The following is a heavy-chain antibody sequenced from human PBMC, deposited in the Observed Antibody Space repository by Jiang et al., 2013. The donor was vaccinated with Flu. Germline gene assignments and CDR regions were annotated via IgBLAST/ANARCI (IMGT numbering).Heavy chain of an antibody. CDR1: GYTFTTYW. D-gene: IGHD4-11*01. J-gene: IGHJ4*02. CDR2: IDPSDSYT. CDR3: ARRGVTTGFFDY. Sequence: GAEVKKPGESLRISCKGSGYTFTTYWISWVRQVPGKGLEWMGRIDPSDSYTNYSPSFQGHVTISADKSINTAYLQWSSLKASDTAMYYCARRGVTTGFFDYWGQGTLVTVSS. V-gene: IGHV5-10-1*01.